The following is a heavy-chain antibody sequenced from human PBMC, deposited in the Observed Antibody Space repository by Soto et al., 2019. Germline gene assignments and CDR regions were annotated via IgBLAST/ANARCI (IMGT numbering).Heavy chain of an antibody. CDR3: AREGGYYDFWSGPPSMGMDV. Sequence: SETLSLTCTVSGGSISSYYWTWIRQPPGKGLEWIRYIYYSGSTYYNPSHKSRVTKTVDTSKNQFSLKLSYVTAADTAVYYCAREGGYYDFWSGPPSMGMDVWGQGTTVTVSS. CDR2: IYYSGST. D-gene: IGHD3-3*01. J-gene: IGHJ6*02. CDR1: GGSISSYY. V-gene: IGHV4-59*12.